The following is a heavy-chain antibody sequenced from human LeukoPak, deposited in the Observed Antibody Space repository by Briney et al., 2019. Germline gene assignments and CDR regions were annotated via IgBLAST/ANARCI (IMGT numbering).Heavy chain of an antibody. V-gene: IGHV3-21*01. CDR2: ISSSSSYI. J-gene: IGHJ4*02. Sequence: GGSLRLSCAASGFTFSSYSMNWVRQAPGKGLEWVSSISSSSSYIYYADSVKGRFTISRDNAKNSLYLQMNSLRAEDTAVYYCARGIVARQIFDYWGQGTLVTVSS. D-gene: IGHD2-15*01. CDR3: ARGIVARQIFDY. CDR1: GFTFSSYS.